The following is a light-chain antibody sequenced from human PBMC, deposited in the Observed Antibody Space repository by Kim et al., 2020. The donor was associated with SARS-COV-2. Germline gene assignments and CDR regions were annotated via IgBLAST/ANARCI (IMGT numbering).Light chain of an antibody. CDR3: QVWDSSSDHRYV. V-gene: IGLV3-21*04. J-gene: IGLJ1*01. Sequence: SYELTQAPSVSVAPEKTAKITCGGNNIGSKSVHWYQQKPGQAPVLVIYYDSDRPSGIPERFSGSNSGNTATLTISRVEAGDEADYYCQVWDSSSDHRYVFGTGTKVTVL. CDR2: YDS. CDR1: NIGSKS.